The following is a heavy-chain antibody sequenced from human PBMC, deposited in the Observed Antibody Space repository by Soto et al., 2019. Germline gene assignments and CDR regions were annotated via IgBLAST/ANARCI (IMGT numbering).Heavy chain of an antibody. CDR3: ARDLGLPYVLAEDRAFDI. J-gene: IGHJ3*02. CDR1: GGTFSSYA. CDR2: IVPIFGTA. Sequence: QVQLVQSGAEVKKPGSSVKVSCKASGGTFSSYAISWVRQAPGQGREWLGGIVPIFGTANYAQKFQGRVTLTAEESTSAGNMELSSLRSEYTAVYYCARDLGLPYVLAEDRAFDILGQGTMVTVSS. D-gene: IGHD2-15*01. V-gene: IGHV1-69*01.